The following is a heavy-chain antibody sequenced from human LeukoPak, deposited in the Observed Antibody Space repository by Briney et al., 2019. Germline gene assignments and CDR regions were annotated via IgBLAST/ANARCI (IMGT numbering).Heavy chain of an antibody. Sequence: SETLSLTCAVYGGSFSGYYRSWIRQPPGKGLEWIGEINHSGSTNYNPSLKSRVTISVDTSKNQFSLKLSSVTAADTAVYYCATNTPPQHWGQGTLVTVSS. CDR2: INHSGST. CDR1: GGSFSGYY. CDR3: ATNTPPQH. J-gene: IGHJ1*01. V-gene: IGHV4-34*01.